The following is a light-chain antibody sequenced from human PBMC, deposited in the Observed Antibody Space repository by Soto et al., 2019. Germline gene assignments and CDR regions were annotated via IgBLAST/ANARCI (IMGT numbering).Light chain of an antibody. CDR3: QQSSTTWT. J-gene: IGKJ1*01. CDR1: QSISGH. Sequence: DIQMTQSPSSLSASEGDRVTITCRASQSISGHLHWYQQKPGKAPKFLIFAASSLQSGVPSRFSGSGSGTDFTLTISSLQPEDFATYYCQQSSTTWTFGQGTKVDIK. CDR2: AAS. V-gene: IGKV1-39*01.